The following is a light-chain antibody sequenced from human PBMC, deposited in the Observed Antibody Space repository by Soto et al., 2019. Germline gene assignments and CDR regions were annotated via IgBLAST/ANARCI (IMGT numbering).Light chain of an antibody. J-gene: IGKJ1*01. CDR1: QSVASNN. V-gene: IGKV3-20*01. Sequence: EIVLTQSPGTLSLSPGERATLSCRASQSVASNNLAWYQQKSGQSPRLLIYGASSRARGIPDRFTGSGSGTDFILTISRLEPEDFAVYYCQQYGSSPRTFGQGTKVDIK. CDR2: GAS. CDR3: QQYGSSPRT.